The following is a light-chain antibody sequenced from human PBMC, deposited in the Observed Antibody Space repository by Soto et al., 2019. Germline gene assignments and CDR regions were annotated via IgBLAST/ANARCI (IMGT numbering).Light chain of an antibody. J-gene: IGKJ1*01. CDR2: IAS. V-gene: IGKV3-15*01. CDR3: QQYDKWPRT. Sequence: EIVMTQSPATLSVSPCERATLSCRASQTLNRNLGWYQQKPGQAPRLLIYIASTRATVVPDRFSGSGSGTEYTLTISSLQSEDFAVYYCQQYDKWPRTFGQGTNVDIK. CDR1: QTLNRN.